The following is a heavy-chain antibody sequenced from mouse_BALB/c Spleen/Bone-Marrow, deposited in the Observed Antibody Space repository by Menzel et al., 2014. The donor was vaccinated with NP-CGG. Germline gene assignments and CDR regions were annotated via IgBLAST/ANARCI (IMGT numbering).Heavy chain of an antibody. V-gene: IGHV1-5*01. Sequence: VQLQQSGPVLARPGASVKMSCKASGYSFTNYWMHWIKQRPGQGLEWVGAVYPGNSDARYNQKFKGKAKLTAVTSASIAYMELSSLTNEDSAVYYCSRDNYAFAYWGQGTLVTVSA. CDR1: GYSFTNYW. CDR2: VYPGNSDA. CDR3: SRDNYAFAY. J-gene: IGHJ3*01. D-gene: IGHD2-4*01.